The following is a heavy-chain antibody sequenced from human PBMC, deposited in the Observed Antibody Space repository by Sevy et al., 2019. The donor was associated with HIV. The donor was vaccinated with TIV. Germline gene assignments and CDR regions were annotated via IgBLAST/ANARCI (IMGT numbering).Heavy chain of an antibody. Sequence: GGSLRLSCAASGFTFSSYEMNWVRQAPGKGLEWVSYISSSGSTIYYADSVKGRFTISRDNAKNSLYLQMNSLRAEDTAVYYCAREGYYYDSSGYYWSPFDYWGQGTLVTVSS. CDR2: ISSSGSTI. D-gene: IGHD3-22*01. J-gene: IGHJ4*02. CDR3: AREGYYYDSSGYYWSPFDY. CDR1: GFTFSSYE. V-gene: IGHV3-48*03.